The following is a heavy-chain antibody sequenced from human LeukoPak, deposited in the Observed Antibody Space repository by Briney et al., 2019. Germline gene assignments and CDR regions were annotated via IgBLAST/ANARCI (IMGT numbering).Heavy chain of an antibody. CDR3: ARGGYYGSGNDFRFDP. V-gene: IGHV4-34*01. J-gene: IGHJ5*02. Sequence: SETLSLTCAVYGGSFSGYYWSWIRQPPGKGLEWIGEINHSGSTNYNPSLKSRVTISVETSKNQFSLKLKSVTVADTAVYYCARGGYYGSGNDFRFDPWGQGTLVTVSS. CDR2: INHSGST. CDR1: GGSFSGYY. D-gene: IGHD3-10*01.